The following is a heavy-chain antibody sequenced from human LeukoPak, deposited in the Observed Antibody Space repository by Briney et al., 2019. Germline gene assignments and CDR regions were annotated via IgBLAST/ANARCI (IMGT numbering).Heavy chain of an antibody. J-gene: IGHJ4*02. Sequence: GGSLRLSCAASGFTFSDYGMHWVRQAPGKGLEWVAVIANDGRDKKYADSVKGRFTISRDNSKNTLYLQMNSLRAEDTAVYYCARSGSYYLYYFDYWGQGTLVTVSS. CDR3: ARSGSYYLYYFDY. V-gene: IGHV3-30*03. D-gene: IGHD1-26*01. CDR2: IANDGRDK. CDR1: GFTFSDYG.